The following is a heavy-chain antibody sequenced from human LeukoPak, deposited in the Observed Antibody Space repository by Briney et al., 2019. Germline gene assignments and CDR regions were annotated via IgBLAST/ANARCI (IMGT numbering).Heavy chain of an antibody. J-gene: IGHJ4*02. CDR2: VSPNSGAT. D-gene: IGHD3-9*01. CDR3: ATLYDILTGLVLDY. V-gene: IGHV1-2*06. Sequence: EASVKVSCKASGYTFTVYYMHWVRQAPGQGLEWMGRVSPNSGATNYAQKFQGRVTMTRDTSLSTAYMEVSSLRSDDTAVYYCATLYDILTGLVLDYWGQGTLVTVSS. CDR1: GYTFTVYY.